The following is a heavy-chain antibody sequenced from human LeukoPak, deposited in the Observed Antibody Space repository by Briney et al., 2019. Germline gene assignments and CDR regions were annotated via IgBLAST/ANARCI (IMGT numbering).Heavy chain of an antibody. CDR2: INPAGSET. Sequence: GGSLRLSCAASGFSFSAYWMTWVRQAPGTGLEWVANINPAGSETYYVDPVKGRFSISRDNAKNLVCLQMNSLRAEDTAVYHCARFGYVAAVDVWGQGTPVTVSS. J-gene: IGHJ4*02. D-gene: IGHD2-15*01. CDR1: GFSFSAYW. CDR3: ARFGYVAAVDV. V-gene: IGHV3-7*01.